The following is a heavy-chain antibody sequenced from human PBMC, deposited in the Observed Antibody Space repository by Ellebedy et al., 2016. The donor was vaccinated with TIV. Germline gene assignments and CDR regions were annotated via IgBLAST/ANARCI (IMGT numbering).Heavy chain of an antibody. CDR2: INSDGSST. V-gene: IGHV3-74*01. D-gene: IGHD3-22*01. CDR3: ARDVDSSGYYTVLY. J-gene: IGHJ4*02. Sequence: PGESLKISCAASGFTFSSYWMHWVRQAPGKGLVWVSRINSDGSSTSYADSVKGRFTISRDNAKNTLYLQMNSLRAEDTAVYYCARDVDSSGYYTVLYWGQGTLVTVSS. CDR1: GFTFSSYW.